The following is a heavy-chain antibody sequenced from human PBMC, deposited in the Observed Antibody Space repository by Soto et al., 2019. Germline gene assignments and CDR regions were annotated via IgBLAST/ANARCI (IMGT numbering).Heavy chain of an antibody. CDR2: ISGSGGST. CDR3: ASQTLYSAGFQ. V-gene: IGHV3-23*01. J-gene: IGHJ4*02. Sequence: GGSLRLSCAASGFTFSSYAMSWVRQAPGKGLEWVSAISGSGGSTYYTDSVKGRFTISRDNSKNTLYLQMNSLRAEDTAVYYCASQTLYSAGFQWGQGTLVTVSS. D-gene: IGHD5-18*01. CDR1: GFTFSSYA.